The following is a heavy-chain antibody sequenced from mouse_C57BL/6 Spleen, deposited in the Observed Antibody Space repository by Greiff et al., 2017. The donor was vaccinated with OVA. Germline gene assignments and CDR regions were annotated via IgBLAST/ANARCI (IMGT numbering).Heavy chain of an antibody. CDR1: GFTFSNYW. Sequence: EVKVEESGGGLVQPGGSMKLSCVASGFTFSNYWMNWVRQSPEKGLEWVAQIRLKSDNYATHYAESVKGRFTISRNDSKSSVYLQMNNLRAEDTGIYYCTGLIYYYGSHMDYWGQGTSVTVSS. J-gene: IGHJ4*01. CDR3: TGLIYYYGSHMDY. D-gene: IGHD1-1*01. CDR2: IRLKSDNYAT. V-gene: IGHV6-3*01.